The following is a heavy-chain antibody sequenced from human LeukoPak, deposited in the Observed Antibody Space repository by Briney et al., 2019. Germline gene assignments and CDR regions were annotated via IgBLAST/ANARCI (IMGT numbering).Heavy chain of an antibody. CDR1: GFTFSNYW. J-gene: IGHJ4*02. CDR3: ARADSYGSILDY. D-gene: IGHD5-18*01. CDR2: IDQYGRAK. Sequence: GGSLRLSCAASGFTFSNYWMSWVRQAPGKGLEWVASIDQYGRAKYYVDPVRGRFTFSRDNTKNSLHLQMNSLRAEDTAVYYCARADSYGSILDYWGQGTRVIDSS. V-gene: IGHV3-7*04.